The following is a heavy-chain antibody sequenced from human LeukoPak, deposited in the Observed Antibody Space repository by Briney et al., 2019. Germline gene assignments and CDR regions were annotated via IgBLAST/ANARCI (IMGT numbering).Heavy chain of an antibody. CDR3: SEGYFEPFDH. CDR2: LSYTGKT. Sequence: SETLSLTCVVSGASVSSSHWNWIRQFPGKGLEWIGCLSYTGKTDYNPSLTSRVTTSVDTSKNQVSLKLRSVTAADTAVYYCSEGYFEPFDHWGQGTLVTVSS. J-gene: IGHJ4*02. V-gene: IGHV4-59*02. CDR1: GASVSSSH. D-gene: IGHD2/OR15-2a*01.